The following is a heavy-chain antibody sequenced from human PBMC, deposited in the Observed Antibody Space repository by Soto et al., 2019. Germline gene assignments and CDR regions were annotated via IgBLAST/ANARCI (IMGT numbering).Heavy chain of an antibody. V-gene: IGHV1-69*01. Sequence: QVQLVQSGAEVKKPGSSVKVSCKASGGTFSSYAISWVRQAPGQGLEWMGGIIPIFGTANYAQKFQGRVTITADESTSTAYMELSSLRSEDTAVYYCARDLWFSSQYYFDYWGQGTLVTVSS. CDR1: GGTFSSYA. J-gene: IGHJ4*02. D-gene: IGHD2-2*01. CDR2: IIPIFGTA. CDR3: ARDLWFSSQYYFDY.